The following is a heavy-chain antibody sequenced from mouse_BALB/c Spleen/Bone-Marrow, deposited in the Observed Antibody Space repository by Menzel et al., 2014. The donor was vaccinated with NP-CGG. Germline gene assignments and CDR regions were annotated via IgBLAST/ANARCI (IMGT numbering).Heavy chain of an antibody. D-gene: IGHD4-1*02. Sequence: QVQLQQSGAELVKPGASVKLSCKASGYTFTNYYMYWVKQRPGQGLEWIGEINPSNGGTNFNEKFKSTATLTVDKSSSTVYMQLSSLTSEDSAVYYRTQLGRFAYWGQGTLVTVSA. V-gene: IGHV1S81*02. CDR1: GYTFTNYY. J-gene: IGHJ3*01. CDR3: TQLGRFAY. CDR2: INPSNGGT.